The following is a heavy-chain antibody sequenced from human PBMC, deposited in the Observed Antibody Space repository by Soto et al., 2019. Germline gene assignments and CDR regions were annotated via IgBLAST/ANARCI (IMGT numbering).Heavy chain of an antibody. CDR3: ARDVVVVAASAPPYYYYYYMDV. Sequence: VASVKVSCKASGGTFSSYTISWVRQAPGQGLEWMGRIIPILGIANYAQKFQGRVTITADKSTSTAYMELSSLRSEDTAVYYCARDVVVVAASAPPYYYYYYMDVWGKGTTVTVSS. V-gene: IGHV1-69*04. CDR2: IIPILGIA. CDR1: GGTFSSYT. D-gene: IGHD2-15*01. J-gene: IGHJ6*03.